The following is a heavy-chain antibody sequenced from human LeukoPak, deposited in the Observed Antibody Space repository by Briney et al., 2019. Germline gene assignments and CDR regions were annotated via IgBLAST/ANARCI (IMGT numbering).Heavy chain of an antibody. CDR2: ISAYNGLT. CDR3: ARDDASWGLQSRTGIDY. CDR1: GYTFNTYG. D-gene: IGHD2-8*02. Sequence: GASVKVSCKASGYTFNTYGISWVRQAPGQGLEWMGWISAYNGLTNYAQNLQDRITMTTDTSMTAYMELRSLRFDDTAVYYCARDDASWGLQSRTGIDYWGQGTLVTVSS. J-gene: IGHJ4*02. V-gene: IGHV1-18*01.